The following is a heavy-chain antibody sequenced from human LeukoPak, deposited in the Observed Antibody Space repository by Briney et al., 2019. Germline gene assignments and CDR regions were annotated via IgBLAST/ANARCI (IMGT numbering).Heavy chain of an antibody. CDR3: ARAGWNRYYYYYGMDV. Sequence: SETLSITCTVSGGSISSGGYSWSWIRQHPGKGLEWIGYIYYSGSTYYNPSLKSRVTISVDTSKNQFSLKLSSVTAADTAVYYCARAGWNRYYYYYGMDVWGQGTTVTVSS. V-gene: IGHV4-31*03. CDR1: GGSISSGGYS. D-gene: IGHD1-1*01. J-gene: IGHJ6*02. CDR2: IYYSGST.